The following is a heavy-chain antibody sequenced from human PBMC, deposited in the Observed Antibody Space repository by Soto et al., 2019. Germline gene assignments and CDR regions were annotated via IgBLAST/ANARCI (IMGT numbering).Heavy chain of an antibody. V-gene: IGHV4-39*07. D-gene: IGHD3-16*01. Sequence: PSETLSLTCTVSGDSISSSNSHWCWTRQPPGKGLEYIGSFYYGGAIFYSGNINYNPSLKSRVTMSVDTSQNQFSLRLISVTAADTAMYFCVRIRYQLPSSVLWLDPWGQGTPVTVSS. CDR1: GDSISSSNSH. CDR3: VRIRYQLPSSVLWLDP. CDR2: GGAIFYSGNI. J-gene: IGHJ5*02.